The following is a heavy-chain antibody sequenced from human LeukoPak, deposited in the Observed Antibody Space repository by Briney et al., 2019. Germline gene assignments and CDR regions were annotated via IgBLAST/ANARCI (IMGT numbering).Heavy chain of an antibody. CDR1: GGTFSGYY. D-gene: IGHD4-17*01. Sequence: SETLSLTCAVYGGTFSGYYWSWLRQPPGKGLEWSGEINHSGSTNYNPSLKSRVTISVDTSKNQCSLKLSSGTAADTAVYYCARGTAVTTRAFDIWGQGTMVTVSS. CDR2: INHSGST. V-gene: IGHV4-34*01. J-gene: IGHJ3*02. CDR3: ARGTAVTTRAFDI.